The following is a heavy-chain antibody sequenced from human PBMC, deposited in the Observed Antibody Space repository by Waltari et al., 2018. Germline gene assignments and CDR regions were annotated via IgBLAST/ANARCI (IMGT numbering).Heavy chain of an antibody. V-gene: IGHV3-7*01. CDR3: ARDRGSWGLLDY. D-gene: IGHD3-10*01. CDR2: IKQDGREK. J-gene: IGHJ4*02. CDR1: GFTFSCYW. Sequence: EVQLVESGGGLVQPGGSLSLSCADSGFTFSCYWMSWVRQAPGKGLEWVANIKQDGREKYYVDSVKGRFTISRDNTKNSLYLQMNSLRAEDTAVYYCARDRGSWGLLDYWGQGTLVTSPQ.